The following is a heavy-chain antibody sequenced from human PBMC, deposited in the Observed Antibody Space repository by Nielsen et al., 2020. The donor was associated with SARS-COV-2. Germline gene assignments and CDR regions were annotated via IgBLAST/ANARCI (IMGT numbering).Heavy chain of an antibody. D-gene: IGHD1-7*01. V-gene: IGHV4-31*03. CDR1: GGSISSGGYY. CDR2: IYYSGST. J-gene: IGHJ4*02. Sequence: SETLSLTCTVSGGSISSGGYYWSWIRQHPGKGPEWIGYIYYSGSTYYNPSLKSRVTISVDTSKNQFSLKLSSVTAADTAVYYCARGGSGNWNYAKKFDYWGQGTLVTVSS. CDR3: ARGGSGNWNYAKKFDY.